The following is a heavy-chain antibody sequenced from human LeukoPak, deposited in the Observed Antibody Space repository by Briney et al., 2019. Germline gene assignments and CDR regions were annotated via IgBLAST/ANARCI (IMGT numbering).Heavy chain of an antibody. D-gene: IGHD2-2*01. V-gene: IGHV3-23*01. Sequence: GGSLRLSCAASGFTFSNYAMSWVCQAPGKGLEWVSGISGSGGYTYYADSVKGRFTISRDNSNNTPYLQMNSLRAEDTAVYYCAKDLYCSSTSCYMDVWGKGTTVTVSS. CDR2: ISGSGGYT. CDR1: GFTFSNYA. J-gene: IGHJ6*03. CDR3: AKDLYCSSTSCYMDV.